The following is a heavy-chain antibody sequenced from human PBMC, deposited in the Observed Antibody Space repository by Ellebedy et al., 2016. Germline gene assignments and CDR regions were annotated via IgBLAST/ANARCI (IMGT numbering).Heavy chain of an antibody. D-gene: IGHD4-17*01. V-gene: IGHV3-21*01. CDR2: ITSSSSYI. Sequence: GESLKISXAASGFTLSDYSMNWVRQAPGKGLEWVSSITSSSSYIFYADSVKGRFTISRDSSKNTVYLRMNNLRAEDTAVYYCRQGHYADLWGQGTLVTVSS. CDR1: GFTLSDYS. J-gene: IGHJ4*02. CDR3: RQGHYADL.